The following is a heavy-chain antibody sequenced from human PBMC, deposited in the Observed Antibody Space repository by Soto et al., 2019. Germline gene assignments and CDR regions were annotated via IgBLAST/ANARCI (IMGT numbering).Heavy chain of an antibody. CDR1: GFTFSSYA. J-gene: IGHJ4*02. CDR3: AKTKSPTIFGVVIIPVGYYFDY. V-gene: IGHV3-23*01. CDR2: ISGSGGST. Sequence: EVQLLESGGGLVQPGGSLRLSCAASGFTFSSYAMSWVRQAPGKGLEWVSAISGSGGSTYYADSVKGRFTISRDNSKYTLYLQMNSLRAEDTAVYYCAKTKSPTIFGVVIIPVGYYFDYWGQGTLFTVSS. D-gene: IGHD3-3*01.